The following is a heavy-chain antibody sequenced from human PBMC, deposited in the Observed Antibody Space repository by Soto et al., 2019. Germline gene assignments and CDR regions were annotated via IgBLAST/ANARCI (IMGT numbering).Heavy chain of an antibody. CDR1: GFTFDDYA. CDR2: ISWNSGSI. V-gene: IGHV3-9*01. J-gene: IGHJ5*02. Sequence: PGGSLRLSCAASGFTFDDYAMHWVRQAPGKGLEWVSGISWNSGSIGYADSAKGRFTISRDNAKNSLYLQMNSLRAEDTALYYCAKCGGYDWMANWFDPWGQGTLVTVSS. D-gene: IGHD5-12*01. CDR3: AKCGGYDWMANWFDP.